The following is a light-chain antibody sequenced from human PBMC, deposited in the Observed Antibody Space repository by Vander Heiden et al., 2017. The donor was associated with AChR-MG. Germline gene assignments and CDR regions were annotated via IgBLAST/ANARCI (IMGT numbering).Light chain of an antibody. Sequence: QSVLTQPPSASGTPGQRVTIPCSGSSSNVGSTSVNWYQPPPGTAPKPLIYSNHQRPSGVPDRFSGSKSGTSASLAISGLQSEDEADYYCAAWDGSLNGVLFGGGTKLTVL. J-gene: IGLJ2*01. CDR3: AAWDGSLNGVL. CDR1: SSNVGSTS. CDR2: SNH. V-gene: IGLV1-44*01.